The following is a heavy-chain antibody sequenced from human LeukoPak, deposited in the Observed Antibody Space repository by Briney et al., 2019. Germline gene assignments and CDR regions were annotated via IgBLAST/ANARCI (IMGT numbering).Heavy chain of an antibody. CDR3: ARDLNRYYDSSGSSDY. D-gene: IGHD3-22*01. J-gene: IGHJ4*02. CDR1: GYTFTSYG. Sequence: ASVKVSCKASGYTFTSYGISWVRQAPGQGLEWMGWISAYNGNTNYAQKLQGRATMTTDTSTSTAYMELRSLRSDDTAVYYCARDLNRYYDSSGSSDYWGQGTLVTVSS. V-gene: IGHV1-18*01. CDR2: ISAYNGNT.